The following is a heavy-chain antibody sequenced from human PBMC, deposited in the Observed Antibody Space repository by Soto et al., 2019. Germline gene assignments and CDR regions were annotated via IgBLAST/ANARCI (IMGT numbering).Heavy chain of an antibody. V-gene: IGHV3-30*18. Sequence: GGSLRLSCAASGFTLRTYGLHWVRQAPGKGLEWVAVISYDGNDKYYADSVKGRFTISRDNSKNTLYLQMNNLRAEDTAVYYCGKDGDTYGASHIFDYWGQGTLAAVSS. CDR2: ISYDGNDK. CDR1: GFTLRTYG. CDR3: GKDGDTYGASHIFDY. J-gene: IGHJ4*02. D-gene: IGHD5-18*01.